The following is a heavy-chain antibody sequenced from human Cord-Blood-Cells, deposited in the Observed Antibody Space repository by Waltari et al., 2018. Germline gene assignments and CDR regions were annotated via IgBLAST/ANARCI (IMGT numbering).Heavy chain of an antibody. Sequence: QVQLVQSGAEVKKPGASVKVSCKASGYTFTSYAMHWVRQAPGQRLEWMGWINAGNGNTKYSQKCQGRVTITRDTSASTAYMELSSLRSEDTAVYYCARGWNDYYYYGMDVWGQGTTVTVSS. D-gene: IGHD1-1*01. CDR2: INAGNGNT. CDR1: GYTFTSYA. J-gene: IGHJ6*02. CDR3: ARGWNDYYYYGMDV. V-gene: IGHV1-3*01.